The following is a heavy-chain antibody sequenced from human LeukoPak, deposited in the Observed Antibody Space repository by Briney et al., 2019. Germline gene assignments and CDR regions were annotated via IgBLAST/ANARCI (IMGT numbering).Heavy chain of an antibody. Sequence: AESLTPSCPAAAPSPADYGMSWDRHLAGDGMEWVSGTNSNGASTGYADSVKGRFTISRDNAKNSLYLQMNSLRAEDTGLYYCARDPTKRIAARPTAFDPWGQGTLVTVSS. D-gene: IGHD6-6*01. V-gene: IGHV3-20*04. CDR3: ARDPTKRIAARPTAFDP. CDR1: APSPADYG. CDR2: TNSNGAST. J-gene: IGHJ5*02.